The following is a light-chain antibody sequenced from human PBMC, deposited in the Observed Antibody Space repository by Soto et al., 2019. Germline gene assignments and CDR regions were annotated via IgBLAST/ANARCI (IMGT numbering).Light chain of an antibody. V-gene: IGKV1-6*01. J-gene: IGKJ2*01. CDR2: GTS. CDR1: QDIRND. Sequence: AIQMTQSPSSLSVSVGDRITITCRASQDIRNDWAWYQQKPGKAPKLLIYGTSNLQSGVPSRSIGIGSGTHFTLTISRLQPEAFATDYCLQDYIYPYTVGHGTKPESK. CDR3: LQDYIYPYT.